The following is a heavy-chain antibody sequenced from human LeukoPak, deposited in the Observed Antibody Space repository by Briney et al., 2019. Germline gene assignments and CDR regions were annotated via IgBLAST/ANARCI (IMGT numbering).Heavy chain of an antibody. CDR3: ARVTDRKWLQPWLFFDY. CDR1: GGSISSYC. CDR2: IYYSGST. Sequence: ASETLSLTCTVSGGSISSYCWSWIRQPPGKGLEWIGYIYYSGSTNYNPSLKSRVTISVDTSKNQFSLKLSSVTAADTAVYYCARVTDRKWLQPWLFFDYWGQGTLVTVSS. D-gene: IGHD6-19*01. V-gene: IGHV4-59*01. J-gene: IGHJ4*02.